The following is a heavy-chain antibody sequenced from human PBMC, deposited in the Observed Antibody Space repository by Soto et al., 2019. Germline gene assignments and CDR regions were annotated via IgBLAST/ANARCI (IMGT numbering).Heavy chain of an antibody. Sequence: SETLSLTCAVYGGSFSGYYWSWIRQPPGKGLEWIGEINHSGSTNYNPSLKSRVTISVDTSKNQFSLKLSSVTAADTAVYYCASLGYGYGYRLSYYYGMDVWGQGTTVTVSS. CDR3: ASLGYGYGYRLSYYYGMDV. CDR2: INHSGST. D-gene: IGHD5-18*01. CDR1: GGSFSGYY. J-gene: IGHJ6*02. V-gene: IGHV4-34*01.